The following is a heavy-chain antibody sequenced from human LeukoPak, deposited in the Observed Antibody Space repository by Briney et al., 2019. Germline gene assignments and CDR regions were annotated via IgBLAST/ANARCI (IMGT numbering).Heavy chain of an antibody. J-gene: IGHJ3*02. CDR3: AREAYLFRGMAAFDI. D-gene: IGHD6-13*01. Sequence: SQTLSLTCTVSGGSISSYYWSWIRQPAGKGLDWLGRIYTSESSNYNPSLRSRVTMSVDTSKNQFSLKLSSVTAADTAVYYCAREAYLFRGMAAFDIWGQGTMVTVSS. CDR1: GGSISSYY. V-gene: IGHV4-4*07. CDR2: IYTSESS.